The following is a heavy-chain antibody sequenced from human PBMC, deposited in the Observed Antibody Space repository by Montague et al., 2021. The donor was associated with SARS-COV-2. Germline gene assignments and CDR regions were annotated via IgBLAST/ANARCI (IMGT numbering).Heavy chain of an antibody. CDR1: GGSINSSSYY. V-gene: IGHV4-39*07. CDR2: IHSGST. J-gene: IGHJ4*02. CDR3: ARELGYCSSTNCFHFDY. D-gene: IGHD2-2*01. Sequence: SETLSLTCTVSGGSINSSSYYWGWIRQPPGKGLEWIGSIHSGSTYYNPSLKSRVTISVDTSKNQFSLKLSSVTAADTAVFYCARELGYCSSTNCFHFDYWGQGTLVTVSS.